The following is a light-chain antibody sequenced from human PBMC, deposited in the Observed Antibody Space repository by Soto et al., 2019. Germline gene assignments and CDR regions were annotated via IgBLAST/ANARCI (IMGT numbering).Light chain of an antibody. V-gene: IGKV3-20*01. CDR1: LRVSSSS. CDR3: QLFVGSPQRALYT. CDR2: GAS. J-gene: IGKJ2*01. Sequence: EMVWTKSPGTLSLSPGERASLACRASLRVSSSSFDWYHQKPGQAPRLLIYGASSMDTGIPDMFSGSGSGADCTRTSSRLEPEELALYYCQLFVGSPQRALYTVGQGTKLALK.